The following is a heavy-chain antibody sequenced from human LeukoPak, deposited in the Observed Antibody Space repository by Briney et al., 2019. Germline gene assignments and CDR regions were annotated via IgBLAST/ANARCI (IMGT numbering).Heavy chain of an antibody. CDR2: IRYDGSNK. Sequence: HPGGSLRLSCAASGFTFSSYGMHWVRQAPGKGLEWVAFIRYDGSNKYYADSVKGRFTISRDNSKNTLYLQMNSPRAEDTAVYYCARDSSSSSYYYYYYMDVWGKGTTVTVSS. CDR1: GFTFSSYG. V-gene: IGHV3-30*02. J-gene: IGHJ6*03. CDR3: ARDSSSSSYYYYYYMDV. D-gene: IGHD6-6*01.